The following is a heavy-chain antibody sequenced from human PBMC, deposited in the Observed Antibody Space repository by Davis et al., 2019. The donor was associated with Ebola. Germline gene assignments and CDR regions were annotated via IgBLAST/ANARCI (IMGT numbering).Heavy chain of an antibody. J-gene: IGHJ4*02. V-gene: IGHV1-8*01. CDR1: GYTFTNYD. CDR3: AKTHYDYIWGTYRHFDF. D-gene: IGHD3-16*02. Sequence: ASVKVSCKASGYTFTNYDVIWVRQATGQGLEWMGWMNPNSGNTGYAQKFQGRVTMTRNTSITTAYMELSSLTSEDTAVYYCAKTHYDYIWGTYRHFDFWGQGTLVTVSS. CDR2: MNPNSGNT.